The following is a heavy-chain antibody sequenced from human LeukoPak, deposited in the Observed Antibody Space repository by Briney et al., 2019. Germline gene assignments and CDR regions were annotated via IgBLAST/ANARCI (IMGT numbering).Heavy chain of an antibody. Sequence: SETLSLTCTVSGGSISSYYWSWIRQPPGKGLEWIGYIYYSGSTNYNPSLKSRVTISVDTSKNQFSLKLSSVTAADTAVYYCARDRPGDYGDYAGFDYWGQGTLVTVSS. CDR3: ARDRPGDYGDYAGFDY. V-gene: IGHV4-59*01. CDR1: GGSISSYY. CDR2: IYYSGST. D-gene: IGHD4-17*01. J-gene: IGHJ4*02.